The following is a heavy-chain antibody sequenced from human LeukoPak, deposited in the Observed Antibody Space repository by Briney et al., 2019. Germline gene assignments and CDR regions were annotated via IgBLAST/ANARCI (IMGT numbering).Heavy chain of an antibody. Sequence: ASVKVSCKASGGTFSSYAISWERQAPGQGLEWMGGIIPIFGTANYAQKFQGRVTITTDESTSTAYMELSSLRSEDTAVYSCARASSRGWYCYFDYWGQGPLVTVSS. CDR3: ARASSRGWYCYFDY. D-gene: IGHD6-19*01. J-gene: IGHJ4*02. CDR2: IIPIFGTA. CDR1: GGTFSSYA. V-gene: IGHV1-69*05.